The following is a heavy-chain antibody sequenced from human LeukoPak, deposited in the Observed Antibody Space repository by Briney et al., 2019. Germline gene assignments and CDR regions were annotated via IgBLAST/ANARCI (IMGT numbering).Heavy chain of an antibody. CDR3: ARERGGGYSSNSGAFDI. CDR2: IIPILGIA. J-gene: IGHJ3*02. CDR1: GGTFSSYA. V-gene: IGHV1-69*04. Sequence: GSSVKVSCKASGGTFSSYAISWVRQAPGQGLEWMGRIIPILGIANYAQKFQGRVTITADKSTSTAYMELSSLRSEDTAVYYCARERGGGYSSNSGAFDIWGQRTMVTVSS. D-gene: IGHD6-13*01.